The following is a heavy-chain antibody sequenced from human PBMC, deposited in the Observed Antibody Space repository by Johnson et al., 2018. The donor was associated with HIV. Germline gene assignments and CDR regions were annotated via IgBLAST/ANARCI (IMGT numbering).Heavy chain of an antibody. J-gene: IGHJ3*02. CDR2: ISYDGSNK. D-gene: IGHD4-23*01. CDR1: GFTFSSYA. Sequence: QVQLVESGGGVVQPGRSLRLSCAASGFTFSSYAMHWVRQAPGKGLEWVAVISYDGSNKYYADSVKGRFTISRDNSKNTLHLQMNSLRAEDTAVYYCARDGGYGGYDAFDIWGQGTMVTVSS. CDR3: ARDGGYGGYDAFDI. V-gene: IGHV3-30-3*01.